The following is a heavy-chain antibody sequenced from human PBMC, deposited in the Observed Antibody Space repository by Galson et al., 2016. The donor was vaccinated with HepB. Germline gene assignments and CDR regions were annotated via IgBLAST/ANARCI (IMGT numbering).Heavy chain of an antibody. V-gene: IGHV1-2*02. D-gene: IGHD1-14*01. Sequence: SVKVSCKASGYTFTDYFIHWVRQAPGQGLQWMGWINPNNGDTTYEQKFRGRVTMTSNTSLRTAYMELSSLRSDDTAVYYCARPMNRVGTGHWGQGTLVTVSS. CDR1: GYTFTDYF. CDR2: INPNNGDT. J-gene: IGHJ4*02. CDR3: ARPMNRVGTGH.